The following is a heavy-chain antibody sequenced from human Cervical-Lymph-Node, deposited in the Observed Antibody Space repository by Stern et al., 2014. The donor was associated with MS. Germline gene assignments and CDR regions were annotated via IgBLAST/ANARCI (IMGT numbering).Heavy chain of an antibody. CDR3: ARLRVGNITRDY. CDR2: INTNTGIP. D-gene: IGHD1-26*01. V-gene: IGHV7-4-1*02. J-gene: IGHJ4*02. CDR1: GYTFTHYG. Sequence: QLVQSGSELKKPGASVKVSCKASGYTFTHYGINWVRQAPGQWLEWMGWINTNTGIPTYAQAFTGRFVFSFDASVSTAYLHISSLKTDDTAIYYCARLRVGNITRDYWGPGTLVTVSS.